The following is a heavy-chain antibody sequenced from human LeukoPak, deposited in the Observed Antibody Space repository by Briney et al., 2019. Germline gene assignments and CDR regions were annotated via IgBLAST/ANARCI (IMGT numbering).Heavy chain of an antibody. CDR3: ARDTLAEVGAIVHLDY. Sequence: SETLSLTCTVSGYSISSGYYWGWIRQPPGKGLEWIGSIYHSGSTYYNPSLKSRVTISVDTSKNQFSLKLSSVTAADTAVYYCARDTLAEVGAIVHLDYWGQGTLVTVSS. J-gene: IGHJ4*02. CDR1: GYSISSGYY. D-gene: IGHD1-26*01. V-gene: IGHV4-38-2*02. CDR2: IYHSGST.